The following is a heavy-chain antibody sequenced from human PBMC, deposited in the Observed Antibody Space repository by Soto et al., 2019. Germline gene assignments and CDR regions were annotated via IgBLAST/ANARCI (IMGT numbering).Heavy chain of an antibody. CDR1: GYTFTSYY. D-gene: IGHD3-22*01. CDR2: INPSGGST. Sequence: QVQLVQSGAEVKKPGASVKVSCKASGYTFTSYYMHWVRQAPGQGLEWMGIINPSGGSTSYAQKFQGRVTMTRDTSTIKVYMELSSLRSEDTAVYYCARAVSHVNYYDSSGYYPGDYWGQGTLVTVSS. CDR3: ARAVSHVNYYDSSGYYPGDY. J-gene: IGHJ4*02. V-gene: IGHV1-46*01.